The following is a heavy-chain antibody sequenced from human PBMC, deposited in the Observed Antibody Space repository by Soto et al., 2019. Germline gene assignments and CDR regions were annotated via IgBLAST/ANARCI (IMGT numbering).Heavy chain of an antibody. CDR3: ERVGSSALAFDY. V-gene: IGHV4-4*07. D-gene: IGHD6-6*01. CDR2: IYTSGST. J-gene: IGHJ4*02. Sequence: SETLSLTCTVSGGSISSYYWSWIRQPAGKGLEWIGRIYTSGSTNYNPSLKSRVTMSVDTSKNQFSLKLSSVTAADTAVYYCERVGSSALAFDYWARDPWPPPPQ. CDR1: GGSISSYY.